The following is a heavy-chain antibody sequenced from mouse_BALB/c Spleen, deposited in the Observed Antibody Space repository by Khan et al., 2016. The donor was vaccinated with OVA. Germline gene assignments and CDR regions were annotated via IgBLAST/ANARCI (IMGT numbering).Heavy chain of an antibody. J-gene: IGHJ3*01. CDR2: INPRNGYT. D-gene: IGHD2-14*01. CDR1: GYTFTSYT. CDR3: VRDGAYHRNDGWFAY. V-gene: IGHV1-4*01. Sequence: QVQLKESGAELARPGASVKMSCKASGYTFTSYTIHWIKLRPGQGLEWIGFINPRNGYTNYNQKFKDKATLTADKSSTTVYMQLSSLTSDDSAVYNCVRDGAYHRNDGWFAYWGQGILVTVSA.